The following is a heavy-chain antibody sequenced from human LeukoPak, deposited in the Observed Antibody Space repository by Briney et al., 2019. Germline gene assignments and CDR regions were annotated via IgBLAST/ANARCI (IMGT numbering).Heavy chain of an antibody. J-gene: IGHJ6*02. CDR2: INPNSGGT. CDR3: ASTVLLWFGELLDSYYYGMDV. V-gene: IGHV1-2*02. D-gene: IGHD3-10*01. Sequence: ASVTVSFKASGYTFTVYYMHWVRQARGQGREWMGWINPNSGGTNYAQKFQGRVTMTRDTSISTAYMELSRLRSDDTAVYYCASTVLLWFGELLDSYYYGMDVWGQGTTVTVSS. CDR1: GYTFTVYY.